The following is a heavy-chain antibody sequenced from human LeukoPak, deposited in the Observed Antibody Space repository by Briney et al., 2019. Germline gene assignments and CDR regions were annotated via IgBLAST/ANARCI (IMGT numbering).Heavy chain of an antibody. CDR1: GGAFSGYH. Sequence: SETLSPTCAVYGGAFSGYHWNWIRQAPGKGLEWIGEVNHRGMTNYNPSLKSRVIISADTSKNQFSLKLDSVTAADTAIYYCARDPTSEISVPHYFDDWGQGTLVTVSS. CDR2: VNHRGMT. V-gene: IGHV4-34*01. CDR3: ARDPTSEISVPHYFDD. D-gene: IGHD5/OR15-5a*01. J-gene: IGHJ4*02.